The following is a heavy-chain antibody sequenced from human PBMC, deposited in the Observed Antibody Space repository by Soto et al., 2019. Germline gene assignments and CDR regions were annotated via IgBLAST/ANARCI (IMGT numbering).Heavy chain of an antibody. V-gene: IGHV4-34*01. J-gene: IGHJ6*02. CDR1: GGSFSGYY. D-gene: IGHD4-17*01. CDR2: INHSGST. CDR3: ARDRVTVTTVGYYYYYGLDV. Sequence: SETLSLTCAVYGGSFSGYYWSWIRQPPGKGLEGIGEINHSGSTNYNPSLKSRVTISVDTSKNQFSLKLSSVTAADTAVYYCARDRVTVTTVGYYYYYGLDVWSQGTTVTVSS.